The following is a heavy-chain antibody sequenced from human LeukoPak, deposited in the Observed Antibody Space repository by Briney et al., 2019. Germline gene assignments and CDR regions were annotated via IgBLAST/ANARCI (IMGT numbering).Heavy chain of an antibody. D-gene: IGHD1-1*01. J-gene: IGHJ5*02. CDR3: ARGSGTSRFHWFDP. CDR1: GGSFSGYY. V-gene: IGHV4-34*01. CDR2: INHSGST. Sequence: SETLSLTCVVYGGSFSGYYWSWIRQPPGKGLEWIGEINHSGSTNYNPSLKSRVTISVDTSKNQFSLKLSSVTAADTAVYYCARGSGTSRFHWFDPWGQGTLVTVSS.